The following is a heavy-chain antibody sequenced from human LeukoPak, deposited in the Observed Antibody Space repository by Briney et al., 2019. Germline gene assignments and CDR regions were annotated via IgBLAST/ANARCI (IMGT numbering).Heavy chain of an antibody. V-gene: IGHV3-48*01. D-gene: IGHD5-18*01. J-gene: IGHJ4*02. CDR2: ISSSSSTI. Sequence: GGSLRLSCAASGFTFSSYSMNWVRQAPGKGLEWVSYISSSSSTIYYADSVKGRFTISRDNAKNSLYLQMNSLRAEDTAVYYCAKKALWSYGYGNFDYWGQGTLVTVSS. CDR1: GFTFSSYS. CDR3: AKKALWSYGYGNFDY.